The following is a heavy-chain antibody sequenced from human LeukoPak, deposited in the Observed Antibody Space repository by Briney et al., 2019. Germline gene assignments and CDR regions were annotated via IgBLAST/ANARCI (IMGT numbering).Heavy chain of an antibody. CDR2: IYHSGST. D-gene: IGHD6-19*01. J-gene: IGHJ4*02. CDR1: GYSISSGYH. V-gene: IGHV4-38-2*02. Sequence: PSETLSLTCTVSGYSISSGYHWGWIRQPPGKGLEWIGTIYHSGSTYYNPSLKSRVTISVDTSKNQFSLKLSSVTAADTAVYYCARDRGGSSGFYYFDYWGQGTLVTVSS. CDR3: ARDRGGSSGFYYFDY.